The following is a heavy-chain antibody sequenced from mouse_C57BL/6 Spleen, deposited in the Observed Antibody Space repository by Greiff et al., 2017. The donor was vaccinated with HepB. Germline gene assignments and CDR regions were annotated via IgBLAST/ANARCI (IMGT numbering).Heavy chain of an antibody. CDR1: GFTFSSYT. CDR3: ARLPLLRPYFDV. Sequence: EVMLVESGGGLVKPGGSLKLSCAASGFTFSSYTMSWVRQTPEKRLEWVATISGGGGNTYYPDSVKGRFTISRDNAKNTLYLQMSSLRSEDTALYYCARLPLLRPYFDVWGTGTTVTVSS. J-gene: IGHJ1*03. CDR2: ISGGGGNT. V-gene: IGHV5-9*01. D-gene: IGHD1-2*01.